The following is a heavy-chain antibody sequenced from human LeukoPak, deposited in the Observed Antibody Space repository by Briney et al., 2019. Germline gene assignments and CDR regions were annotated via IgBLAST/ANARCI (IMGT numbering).Heavy chain of an antibody. CDR2: IYYSGSS. CDR1: GGSVSSSTYY. CDR3: AREVAAAGTPMFDC. D-gene: IGHD6-13*01. V-gene: IGHV4-39*07. J-gene: IGHJ5*01. Sequence: PSETLSLTCTVSGGSVSSSTYYWGWIRQPPGKGLEWIGSIYYSGSSYYNPSLKSRATISVDTSKNQLSVKLSSVTAADTAMYYCAREVAAAGTPMFDCWGQGTLVTVSS.